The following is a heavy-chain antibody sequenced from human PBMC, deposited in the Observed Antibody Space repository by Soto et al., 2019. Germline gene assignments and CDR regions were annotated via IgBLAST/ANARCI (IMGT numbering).Heavy chain of an antibody. J-gene: IGHJ5*02. D-gene: IGHD5-12*01. Sequence: SETLSLTCTVSGGSISSSSYYWGWIRQPPGKGLEWIGSIYYSGSTYYNPSLKSRVTISVDTSKNHFSLKLSSVTAADTAVYYCARYADPISADFYSYELYNWFDPWGQGTLVTVSS. CDR2: IYYSGST. CDR3: ARYADPISADFYSYELYNWFDP. CDR1: GGSISSSSYY. V-gene: IGHV4-39*01.